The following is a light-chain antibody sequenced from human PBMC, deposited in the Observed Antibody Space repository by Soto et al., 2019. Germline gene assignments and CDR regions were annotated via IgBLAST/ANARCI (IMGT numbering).Light chain of an antibody. J-gene: IGLJ1*01. V-gene: IGLV1-44*01. CDR3: SAYAGSNNFV. CDR2: EVS. Sequence: QSVLTQPPSASGTPGQRVTISCSGSSSNIGSNTVNWYQQLPGTAPKLIIYEVSQRPSGVPDRFSGSKSGNTASLTVSGLQTEDEADYYCSAYAGSNNFVFGSGTKLTVL. CDR1: SSNIGSNT.